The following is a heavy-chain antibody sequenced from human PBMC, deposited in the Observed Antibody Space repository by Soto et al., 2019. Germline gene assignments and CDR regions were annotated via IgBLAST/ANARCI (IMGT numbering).Heavy chain of an antibody. V-gene: IGHV3-23*01. J-gene: IGHJ5*02. CDR1: GFTFSSYA. D-gene: IGHD5-18*01. CDR3: AKDLRFSYGHNWLEH. CDR2: ISGSGGRT. Sequence: GGSLRLSCAASGFTFSSYAMSWVRQAPGKGLEWVSAISGSGGRTYYADSVKGRFTISRDNSKNTLYLQMNSLRAEDTAVYYCAKDLRFSYGHNWLEHWGQGNMVIVSS.